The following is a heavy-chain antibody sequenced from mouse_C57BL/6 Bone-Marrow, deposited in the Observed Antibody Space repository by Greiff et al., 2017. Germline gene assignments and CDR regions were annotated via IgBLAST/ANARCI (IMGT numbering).Heavy chain of an antibody. D-gene: IGHD1-1*01. Sequence: DVQLQESGPGLVKPSQSLSLTCSVTGYSITSGYYWNWIRPFPGNKLEWMGYISYDGSNNYNPTLKNRIAITRDTSKNQFFLKLDSVTTEDTATDDCAKDYGSSYGDYWGQGTTLTVSS. CDR1: GYSITSGYY. CDR3: AKDYGSSYGDY. J-gene: IGHJ2*01. V-gene: IGHV3-6*01. CDR2: ISYDGSN.